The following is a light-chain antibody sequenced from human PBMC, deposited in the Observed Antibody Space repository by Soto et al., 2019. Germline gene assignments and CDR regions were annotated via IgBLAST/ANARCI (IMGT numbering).Light chain of an antibody. J-gene: IGLJ1*01. Sequence: QSALTQPPSASGSPGQSVTISCTGTSSDVGGYNFVSWFQQPPGKAPKLIIYEVSERPSGVPDRFSGSKSGNTASLTVSGLQAEDEADYYCSSYAGISRGDVFGTGTKLTVL. V-gene: IGLV2-8*01. CDR1: SSDVGGYNF. CDR2: EVS. CDR3: SSYAGISRGDV.